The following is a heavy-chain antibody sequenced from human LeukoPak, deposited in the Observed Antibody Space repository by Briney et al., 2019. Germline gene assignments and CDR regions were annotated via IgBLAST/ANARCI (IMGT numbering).Heavy chain of an antibody. V-gene: IGHV3-7*01. Sequence: GGSLRLSCAGSGFTFSSYWMSWVRQAPGKGLEWVANIKQDGSEKYYVDSVKGRFTISRDNAKNSLYLQMNSLRAEDTAVYYCARQYCSGGSCAYYYMDVWGKGTTVTVSS. CDR1: GFTFSSYW. CDR2: IKQDGSEK. CDR3: ARQYCSGGSCAYYYMDV. J-gene: IGHJ6*03. D-gene: IGHD2-15*01.